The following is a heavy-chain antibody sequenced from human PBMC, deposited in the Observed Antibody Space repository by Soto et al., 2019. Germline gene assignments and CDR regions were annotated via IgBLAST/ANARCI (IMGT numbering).Heavy chain of an antibody. V-gene: IGHV3-64*01. D-gene: IGHD3-10*01. CDR1: GFTFSSYA. CDR2: ISSNGGST. CDR3: ASALWLGEFNMDG. Sequence: GGSLRLSCAASGFTFSSYAMHWVRQAPGKGLEYVSAISSNGGSTYYANSVKGRFTISRDNSKNTLYLQMGSLRAEDMAVYYCASALWLGEFNMDGWGKGTTVTVAS. J-gene: IGHJ6*03.